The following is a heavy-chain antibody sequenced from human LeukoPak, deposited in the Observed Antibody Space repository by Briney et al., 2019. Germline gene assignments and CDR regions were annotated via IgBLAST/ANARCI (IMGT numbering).Heavy chain of an antibody. J-gene: IGHJ5*02. V-gene: IGHV4-39*01. D-gene: IGHD2-2*01. CDR2: IYYSGSA. Sequence: SETLSLTCTVSGGSISSSTYYWGWIRQPPGKGLEWIGSIYYSGSAYYNPSLKSRVTISVDTSKNQFSLKLSSVTAADTAVYYCARLALPAAHNWFDPWGQGTLATVSS. CDR1: GGSISSSTYY. CDR3: ARLALPAAHNWFDP.